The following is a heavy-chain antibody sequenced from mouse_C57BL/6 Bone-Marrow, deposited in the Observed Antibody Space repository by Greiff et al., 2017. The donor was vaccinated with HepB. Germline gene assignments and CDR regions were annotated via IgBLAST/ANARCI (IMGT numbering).Heavy chain of an antibody. CDR2: IYPGDGDT. J-gene: IGHJ1*03. CDR1: GYAFSSYW. CDR3: ARDFLWYFDV. Sequence: QVQLQQSGAELVKPGASVKISCKASGYAFSSYWVNWVKQRPGKGLEWIGQIYPGDGDTNYNGKFKGKATLTADKSSSTAYMQLSSLTSEDSAVYFCARDFLWYFDVWGTGTTVTVSS. V-gene: IGHV1-80*01.